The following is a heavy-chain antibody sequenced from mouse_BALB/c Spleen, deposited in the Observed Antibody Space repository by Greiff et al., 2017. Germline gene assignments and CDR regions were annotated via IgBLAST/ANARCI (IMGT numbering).Heavy chain of an antibody. CDR3: ARHYYGSRVFDY. D-gene: IGHD1-1*01. CDR2: ISSGSSTI. J-gene: IGHJ2*01. V-gene: IGHV5-17*02. Sequence: EVMLVESGGGLVQPGGSRKLSCAASGFTFSSFGMHWVRQAPEKGLEWVAYISSGSSTIYYADTVKGRFTISRDNPKNTLFLQMTSLRSEDTAMYYCARHYYGSRVFDYWGQGTTLTVSS. CDR1: GFTFSSFG.